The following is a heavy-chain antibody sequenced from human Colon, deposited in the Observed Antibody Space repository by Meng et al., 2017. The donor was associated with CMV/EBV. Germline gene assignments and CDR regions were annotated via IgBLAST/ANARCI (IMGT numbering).Heavy chain of an antibody. CDR1: GFIFSSYS. J-gene: IGHJ4*02. D-gene: IGHD5-12*01. V-gene: IGHV3-21*01. Sequence: GGSLRLSCAASGFIFSSYSMHWVRQAPGKGLEWVSSITSSSSYIYYADSLKGRFTISRDNARSSLYLQMNSLRAEDTAVYYCARRGGYSGYDPFDYWGQGTLVTVSS. CDR2: ITSSSSYI. CDR3: ARRGGYSGYDPFDY.